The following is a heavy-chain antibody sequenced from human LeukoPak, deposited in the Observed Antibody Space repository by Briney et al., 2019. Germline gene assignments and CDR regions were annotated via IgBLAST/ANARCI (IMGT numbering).Heavy chain of an antibody. Sequence: GGSLRLSCAASGFTFSSYAMTWVRQAPGKGLEWVSSISDSGGRTYYADSVKGRCTISRDNAKNTLYLQMSSLRAEDTAVYYCARDRSQAVANANWLDDAFDIWGQGTMVTVSS. V-gene: IGHV3-23*01. CDR1: GFTFSSYA. CDR3: ARDRSQAVANANWLDDAFDI. J-gene: IGHJ3*02. CDR2: ISDSGGRT. D-gene: IGHD6-19*01.